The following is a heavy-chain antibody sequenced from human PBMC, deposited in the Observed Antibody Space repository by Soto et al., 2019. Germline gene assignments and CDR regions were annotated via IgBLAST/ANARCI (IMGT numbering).Heavy chain of an antibody. V-gene: IGHV3-30*09. D-gene: IGHD2-21*02. CDR3: ARGHSPDTAWHINT. Sequence: QVQLVESGGGVVQPGESLRLSCGASGFTFSIYSIHWVRQAPGKGLEWAAVIQHDGRNYYANSVKRRFVLSRDNSKNTVYLQMSSLRPEDTALYFCARGHSPDTAWHINTWGQGTLVTVSS. CDR2: IQHDGRN. CDR1: GFTFSIYS. J-gene: IGHJ5*02.